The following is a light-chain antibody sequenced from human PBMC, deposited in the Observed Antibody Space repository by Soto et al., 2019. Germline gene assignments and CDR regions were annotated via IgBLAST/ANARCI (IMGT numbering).Light chain of an antibody. CDR1: SSDVGAYNY. Sequence: SALTQPRSVSGSPGQSVTISCTGTSSDVGAYNYVSWYQQHPGKAPKLMTYDVSKRPSGVPDRFSGSKSGNTASLTISGLQAEDEADYYCCSYADNYSYVLGNGTKVT. V-gene: IGLV2-11*01. J-gene: IGLJ1*01. CDR2: DVS. CDR3: CSYADNYSYV.